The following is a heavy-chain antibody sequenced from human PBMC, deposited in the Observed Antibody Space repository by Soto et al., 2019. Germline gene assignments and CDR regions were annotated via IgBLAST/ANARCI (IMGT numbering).Heavy chain of an antibody. J-gene: IGHJ4*02. D-gene: IGHD1-1*01. CDR2: IYYSGST. CDR1: GGSISRSSYY. V-gene: IGHV4-39*01. CDR3: ARHDWNGVDY. Sequence: QLQLQESGPGLVKPSETLSLTCTVSGGSISRSSYYWGWIRQPPGKGLEWIGSIYYSGSTYYNPSLKSRFTISVDTSKNQFSLKLSSVTAADTAVYYCARHDWNGVDYWGQGTLVTVSS.